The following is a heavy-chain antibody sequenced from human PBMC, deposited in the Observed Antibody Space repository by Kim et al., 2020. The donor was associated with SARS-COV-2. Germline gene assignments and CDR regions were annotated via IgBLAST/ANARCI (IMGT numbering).Heavy chain of an antibody. J-gene: IGHJ4*02. Sequence: ASVRVSCKASGYTFSNNFLHWVRQAPGQGLEWIGMTLPRNRDTAYAQKFQDRVKVTSDTSTSTVYMELRSLRSDDTAVYYCAREEDSTDYWGQGTLVTVSS. D-gene: IGHD4-4*01. CDR2: TLPRNRDT. V-gene: IGHV1-46*01. CDR1: GYTFSNNF. CDR3: AREEDSTDY.